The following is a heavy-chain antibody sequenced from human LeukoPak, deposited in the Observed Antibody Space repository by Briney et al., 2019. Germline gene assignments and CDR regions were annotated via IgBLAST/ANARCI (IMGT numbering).Heavy chain of an antibody. CDR1: GGSISPYY. V-gene: IGHV4-59*01. J-gene: IGHJ5*02. Sequence: PSETLSLTCTVSGGSISPYYWSWIRQPPGKGLEWIGYVYYSGSTNYNPSLKSRVTISVDTSKSQFSLKLTSVTAADTDVYYCARGGGSGRGNWFDPWGQGSLVIVSS. CDR2: VYYSGST. D-gene: IGHD3-10*01. CDR3: ARGGGSGRGNWFDP.